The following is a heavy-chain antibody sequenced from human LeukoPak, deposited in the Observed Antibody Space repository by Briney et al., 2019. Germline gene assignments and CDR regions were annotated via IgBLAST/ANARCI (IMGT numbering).Heavy chain of an antibody. D-gene: IGHD4-17*01. CDR1: GLSFGTSS. V-gene: IGHV3-21*01. J-gene: IGHJ4*02. CDR3: ARDLSGYGDYVDY. Sequence: GGSLRLSCAASGLSFGTSSMNWVRQAPGKGLEWVSSISSTSTSIFYADSVKGRFTISRDNAKNSLYLQMNSLRADDTAVYYCARDLSGYGDYVDYWGQGTLVTVSS. CDR2: ISSTSTSI.